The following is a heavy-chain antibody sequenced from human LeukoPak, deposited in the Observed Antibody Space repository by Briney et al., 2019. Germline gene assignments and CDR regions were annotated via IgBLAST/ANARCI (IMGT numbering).Heavy chain of an antibody. Sequence: GGSLRLSCAASGFTFSRSWMHWVRQAPGKGLMWVARINGDGTSTTYADSVKGRFTISRDNAKKALYLQMNSLGAEDTAVYYCAVKGGYNDWDAPFDYWGQGTLVTVSS. CDR1: GFTFSRSW. CDR3: AVKGGYNDWDAPFDY. J-gene: IGHJ4*02. V-gene: IGHV3-74*01. CDR2: INGDGTST. D-gene: IGHD5-12*01.